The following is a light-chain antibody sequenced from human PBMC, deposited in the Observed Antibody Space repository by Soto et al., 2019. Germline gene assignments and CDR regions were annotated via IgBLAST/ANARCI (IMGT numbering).Light chain of an antibody. J-gene: IGKJ2*01. V-gene: IGKV1-39*01. CDR2: AAS. CDR1: QNIRDL. CDR3: HQSFTTPHT. Sequence: DIQMTQSPSSLSASVGHRVAITCRASQNIRDLLSWYQQRPGKAPNLLIYAASNLQGGVPSRFRGSGSGTDFTLTISSLQPEDSATYFCHQSFTTPHTFGQGTRLEIK.